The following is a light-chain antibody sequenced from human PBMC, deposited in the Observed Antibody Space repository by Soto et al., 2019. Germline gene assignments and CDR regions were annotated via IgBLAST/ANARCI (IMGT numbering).Light chain of an antibody. J-gene: IGLJ2*01. CDR3: TSYAPRSALV. CDR1: SSDVGAYNY. CDR2: EVS. V-gene: IGLV2-14*01. Sequence: QSALTQPASVSGSPGQSITISCTGTSSDVGAYNYVSWYQHHPGKAPKLMISEVSNRPSGVSNRFSGSKSGNTASLTISGLQAEDEADYYCTSYAPRSALVFGGGTKLTVL.